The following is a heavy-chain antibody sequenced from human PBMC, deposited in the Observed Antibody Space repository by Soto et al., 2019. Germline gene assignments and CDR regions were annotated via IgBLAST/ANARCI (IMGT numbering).Heavy chain of an antibody. CDR3: VRLVVPAASGARVNNLFDP. CDR2: INPSGGST. J-gene: IGHJ5*02. D-gene: IGHD2-2*01. Sequence: ASVKVYCKASGYTFTSYYMHWVRQTPGQGLEWKGIINPSGGSTSYAQKFQGRVTMTKDTSTSTVYMELSSLRSEDTAVYYCVRLVVPAASGARVNNLFDPWGQGTLVTVSS. CDR1: GYTFTSYY. V-gene: IGHV1-46*01.